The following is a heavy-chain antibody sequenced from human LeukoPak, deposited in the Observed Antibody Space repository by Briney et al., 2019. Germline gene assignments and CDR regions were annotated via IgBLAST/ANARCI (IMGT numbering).Heavy chain of an antibody. CDR3: ARGLVADYDSSGYYYFDY. D-gene: IGHD3-22*01. Sequence: SETLSFTCTVSGGSISSYYWSCIRQPPGKGLEWIGYIYYSGSTNYNPSLKSRVTISVDTSKNQFSLKLSSVTAADTAVYYCARGLVADYDSSGYYYFDYWGQGTLVTVSS. J-gene: IGHJ4*02. V-gene: IGHV4-59*01. CDR1: GGSISSYY. CDR2: IYYSGST.